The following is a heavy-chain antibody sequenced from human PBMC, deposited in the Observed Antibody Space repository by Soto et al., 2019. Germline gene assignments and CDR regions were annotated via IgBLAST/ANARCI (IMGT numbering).Heavy chain of an antibody. CDR1: GYTFSDYY. J-gene: IGHJ4*02. CDR3: ASHYDMWSGYLSPVDY. Sequence: QVQLVESGGDLVKPGGSLRLSCAASGYTFSDYYMCWIHQAPGKGLEWISYIDTSGTNIYYADSVKGRFTITRDNAKNSLYLEMNSLRDEDTAVYYCASHYDMWSGYLSPVDYWGQGTLVTVSS. D-gene: IGHD3-3*01. V-gene: IGHV3-11*01. CDR2: IDTSGTNI.